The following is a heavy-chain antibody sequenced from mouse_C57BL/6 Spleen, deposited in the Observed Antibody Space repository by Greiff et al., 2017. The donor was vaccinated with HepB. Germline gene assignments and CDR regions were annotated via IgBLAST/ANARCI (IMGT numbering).Heavy chain of an antibody. CDR1: GFSFNTYA. CDR2: IRSKSNNYAT. CDR3: GRSYYGSRGYAMDY. V-gene: IGHV10-1*01. J-gene: IGHJ4*01. D-gene: IGHD1-1*01. Sequence: EVQRVESGGGLVQPKGSLKLSCAASGFSFNTYAMNWVRQAPGKGLEWVARIRSKSNNYATYYDDSVKDRFTISRDDSESMLYLQMNNLKTEDTAMYYWGRSYYGSRGYAMDYWGQGTSVTVSS.